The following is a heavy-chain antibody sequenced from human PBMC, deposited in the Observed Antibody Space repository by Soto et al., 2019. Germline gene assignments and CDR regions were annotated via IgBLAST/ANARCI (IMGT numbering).Heavy chain of an antibody. V-gene: IGHV2-5*01. D-gene: IGHD1-7*01. CDR1: GFSLSTSGLG. CDR3: AHSQQNWNYVNAFDI. CDR2: IYWNDDK. J-gene: IGHJ3*02. Sequence: QITLKESGPTLVKPTQTLTLTCTFSGFSLSTSGLGVGWIRQPPEKALEWLALIYWNDDKRYRPSLKSRLTITKDTSKNQVVLTMTNMDPVDTATYYCAHSQQNWNYVNAFDIWGQETVVTVSS.